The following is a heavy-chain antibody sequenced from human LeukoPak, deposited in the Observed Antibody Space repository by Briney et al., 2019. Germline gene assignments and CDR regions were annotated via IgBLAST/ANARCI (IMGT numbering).Heavy chain of an antibody. V-gene: IGHV3-33*01. CDR1: GFTFSSYG. Sequence: GRSLRLSCAASGFTFSSYGMHWVRQAPSKGLEWVAVIWYDGSNKYYADSVKGRFTISRDNSKNTLYLQMNSLRAEDTAVYYCARDGGLPADYWGQGTLVTVSS. CDR2: IWYDGSNK. J-gene: IGHJ4*02. CDR3: ARDGGLPADY. D-gene: IGHD3-16*01.